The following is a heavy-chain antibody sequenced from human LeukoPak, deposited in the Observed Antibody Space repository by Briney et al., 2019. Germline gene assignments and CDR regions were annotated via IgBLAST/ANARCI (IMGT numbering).Heavy chain of an antibody. CDR2: ISSRGSYT. Sequence: GGSLRLSCAASGFTFSNYNMNWVRQAPGKGLEWVSYISSRGSYTYYADSVKGRFTISRDNAKNSLYLQMNSLRAEDTAVYYCARDVGFIVGATPGAFDIWGQGTMVTVSS. V-gene: IGHV3-21*06. J-gene: IGHJ3*02. CDR1: GFTFSNYN. D-gene: IGHD1-26*01. CDR3: ARDVGFIVGATPGAFDI.